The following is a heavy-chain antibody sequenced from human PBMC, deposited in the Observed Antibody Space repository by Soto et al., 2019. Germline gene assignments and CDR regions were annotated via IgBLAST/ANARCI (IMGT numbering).Heavy chain of an antibody. D-gene: IGHD6-13*01. Sequence: EVQLLESGGGLVQPGGSLRLSCAASGFTFSSYAMSWVRQAPGKGLEWVSAISGSGGSIGYADSVKGRFTISRDNAKNSLYLQMNSLRAEDTALYYCAKDIGDAHIAAAVNWGQGTLVTVSS. CDR1: GFTFSSYA. CDR3: AKDIGDAHIAAAVN. J-gene: IGHJ4*02. CDR2: ISGSGGSI. V-gene: IGHV3-23*01.